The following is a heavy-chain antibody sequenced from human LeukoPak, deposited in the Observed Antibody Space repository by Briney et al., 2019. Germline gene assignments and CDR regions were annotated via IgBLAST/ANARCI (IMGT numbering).Heavy chain of an antibody. D-gene: IGHD4-17*01. Sequence: PGGSLRLSCAASGFTFSHHGMNWVRQAPGKGLEWVSGVGPSGARTYYADSVKGRFTISRDNSKNTLYLQMNSLRAEDTAVYYCLYGDYHYWGQGTLVTVSS. CDR1: GFTFSHHG. CDR3: LYGDYHY. CDR2: VGPSGART. J-gene: IGHJ4*02. V-gene: IGHV3-23*01.